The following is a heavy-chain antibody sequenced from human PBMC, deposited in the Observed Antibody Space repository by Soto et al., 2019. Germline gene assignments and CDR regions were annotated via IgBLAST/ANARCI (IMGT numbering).Heavy chain of an antibody. D-gene: IGHD5-18*01. J-gene: IGHJ4*02. CDR3: AKDMTLRGYSYGDY. CDR2: ISYDGSNK. CDR1: GFTFSSYG. Sequence: GGSLRLSCAASGFTFSSYGMHWVRQAPGKGLEWVAVISYDGSNKYYADSVKGRFTISRDNSKNTLYLQMNSLRAEDTAVYYCAKDMTLRGYSYGDYWGQGTLVTVSS. V-gene: IGHV3-30*18.